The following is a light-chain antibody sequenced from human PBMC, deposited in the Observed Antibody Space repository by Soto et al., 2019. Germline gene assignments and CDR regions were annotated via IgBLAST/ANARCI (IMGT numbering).Light chain of an antibody. J-gene: IGLJ2*01. CDR3: SSYGGINSVI. V-gene: IGLV2-8*01. Sequence: QSALTQPPSASGSPGQSVAFSCTGTTSDIGAYNYVSWYQQHPGKAPKLIIYEVTKRPSGVPDRFSGSKSGNTASLTVSGLQAEDEADYYCSSYGGINSVIFGGGTKVTVL. CDR1: TSDIGAYNY. CDR2: EVT.